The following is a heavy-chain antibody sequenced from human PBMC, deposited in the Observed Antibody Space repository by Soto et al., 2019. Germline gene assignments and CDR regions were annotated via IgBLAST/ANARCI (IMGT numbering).Heavy chain of an antibody. CDR1: GFPFSNSG. CDR3: ARQEVWLFLPDF. CDR2: ITVHNGNT. D-gene: IGHD3-22*01. V-gene: IGHV1-18*01. Sequence: VQLVQSGAEVKKPGASVKISCKASGFPFSNSGIAWVRQAPGQGFEWMAWITVHNGNTNYAQALQDRVTLTTDTSTDTAYMELRSLRSDDTAVDYCARQEVWLFLPDFWGQGTLVTASS. J-gene: IGHJ4*02.